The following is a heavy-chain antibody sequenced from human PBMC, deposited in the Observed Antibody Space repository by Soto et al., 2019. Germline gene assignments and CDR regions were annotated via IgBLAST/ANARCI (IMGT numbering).Heavy chain of an antibody. CDR2: MWYDGLRQ. Sequence: GSLLPSCVVSGFTLNNYGVHWVRQAPGKGLEWVALMWYDGLRQTYLDSVRGRFTVSRDSSTNTIYLQMNSLRVEDTGNYFCVKESTPPFFDSWGQGTQVTVYS. J-gene: IGHJ4*02. CDR3: VKESTPPFFDS. V-gene: IGHV3-33*03. CDR1: GFTLNNYG. D-gene: IGHD2-15*01.